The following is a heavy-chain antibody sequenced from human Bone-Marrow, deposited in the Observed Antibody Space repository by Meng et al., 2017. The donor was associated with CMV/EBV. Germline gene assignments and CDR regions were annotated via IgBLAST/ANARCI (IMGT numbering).Heavy chain of an antibody. D-gene: IGHD3-3*01. Sequence: GESLKISCAASGFTFSSYSMNWVRQAPGKGLEWVSSISSSSSYIYYADSVKGRFTISRDNAKNSLYLQMNSLRAEDTAVYYCARGPGEEVEWLYLWGQGTLVTVSS. CDR1: GFTFSSYS. CDR3: ARGPGEEVEWLYL. CDR2: ISSSSSYI. J-gene: IGHJ4*02. V-gene: IGHV3-21*01.